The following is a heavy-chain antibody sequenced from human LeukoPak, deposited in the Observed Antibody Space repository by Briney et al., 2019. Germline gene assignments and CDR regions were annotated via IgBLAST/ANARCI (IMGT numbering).Heavy chain of an antibody. D-gene: IGHD2-2*01. V-gene: IGHV4-4*02. CDR1: GGSISSSNW. CDR2: IYHSGST. CDR3: AREGIGYCSSTSCYDLRGMDV. Sequence: PSETLSLTCVVSGGSISSSNWWGWVREPPGKGLEWIGEIYHSGSTNYNPSLKSRVTISVDKSKNQFSLKLSSVTAADTAVYYCAREGIGYCSSTSCYDLRGMDVWGQGTTVTVSS. J-gene: IGHJ6*02.